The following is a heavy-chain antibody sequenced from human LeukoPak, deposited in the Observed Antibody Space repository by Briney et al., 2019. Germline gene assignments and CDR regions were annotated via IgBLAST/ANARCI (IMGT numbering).Heavy chain of an antibody. J-gene: IGHJ6*03. V-gene: IGHV3-66*01. CDR2: IYSGGST. Sequence: GGSLRLSCAASGFTVSSNYMSWVRQAPGKGLEWVSVIYSGGSTYYADSVKGRFTISRDNAKNSLYLQMNSLRAEDTAVYYCAREASNYYYYYYMDVWGKGTTVTISS. CDR1: GFTVSSNY. CDR3: AREASNYYYYYYMDV.